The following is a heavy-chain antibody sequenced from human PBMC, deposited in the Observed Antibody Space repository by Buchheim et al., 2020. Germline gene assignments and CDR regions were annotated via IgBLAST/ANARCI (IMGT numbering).Heavy chain of an antibody. Sequence: EVQLVESGGGLVKPGGSLRLSCAASGFTFSSYTMNWVRQAPGKGLEWVSSIRSSSDYITYADSVKGRFTISRDNAKNSLYLQMNSLRAEDTALYYCARESSYSSTWFVGSGNWFDPWGQGTL. CDR1: GFTFSSYT. J-gene: IGHJ5*02. D-gene: IGHD6-13*01. CDR3: ARESSYSSTWFVGSGNWFDP. CDR2: IRSSSDYI. V-gene: IGHV3-21*01.